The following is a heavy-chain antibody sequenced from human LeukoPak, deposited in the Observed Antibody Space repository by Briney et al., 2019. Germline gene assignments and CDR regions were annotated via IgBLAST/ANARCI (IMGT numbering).Heavy chain of an antibody. Sequence: PEGSLRLSCAASGFSFRTYGMHWVRQAPGKGLEWVAFIRYDASNTYYADSVKGRFTISRDNSKNTLYLQMNSLRAEDTAVYYCTREFYDILTAYYPALLHYWGQGTLVTVSS. CDR1: GFSFRTYG. CDR2: IRYDASNT. J-gene: IGHJ4*02. V-gene: IGHV3-30*02. CDR3: TREFYDILTAYYPALLHY. D-gene: IGHD3-9*01.